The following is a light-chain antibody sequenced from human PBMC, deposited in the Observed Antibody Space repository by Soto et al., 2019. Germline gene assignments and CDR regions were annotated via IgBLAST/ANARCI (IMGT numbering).Light chain of an antibody. CDR3: QQYSSYPLT. V-gene: IGKV1-5*03. CDR2: KAS. CDR1: QSITYW. Sequence: DIQMTQSPSTLSASIGDRVTITCRASQSITYWLAWYQQKPGKAPKLLIYKASTLESEVPSRFSGSRSGTEFTLTISSLQPDDSATYYCQQYSSYPLTFGGGTKVEIK. J-gene: IGKJ4*01.